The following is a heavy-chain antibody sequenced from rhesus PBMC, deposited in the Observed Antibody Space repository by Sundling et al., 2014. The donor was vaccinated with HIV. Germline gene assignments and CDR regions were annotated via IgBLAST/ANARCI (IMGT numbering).Heavy chain of an antibody. CDR2: IYGGTGRH. V-gene: IGHV4S9*01. D-gene: IGHD4-23*01. CDR1: GDSISDNYY. CDR3: ARDVNTLTSY. Sequence: QVQLQESGPGLVKPSETLSLTCDVSGDSISDNYYWNWIRQTPREGGVEWIGNIYGGTGRHLLQPLPSRVESPFQKNTSKNHFSLKVRSLTAADTAVYYCARDVNTLTSYWGQGLLVTVSS. J-gene: IGHJ4*01.